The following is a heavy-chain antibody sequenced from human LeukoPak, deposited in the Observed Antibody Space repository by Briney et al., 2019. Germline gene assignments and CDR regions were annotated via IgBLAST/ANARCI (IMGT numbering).Heavy chain of an antibody. V-gene: IGHV4-39*07. D-gene: IGHD6-19*01. CDR3: ARVGSSGWYLYY. CDR2: IYYSGST. Sequence: SETLSLTCTVSGGSISSSSYYWGWIRQPPGKGLEWIGSIYYSGSTYYNPSLKSRVTISVDTSKNQFSLKLSSVTAADTAVYYCARVGSSGWYLYYWGQGTLVTVSS. J-gene: IGHJ4*02. CDR1: GGSISSSSYY.